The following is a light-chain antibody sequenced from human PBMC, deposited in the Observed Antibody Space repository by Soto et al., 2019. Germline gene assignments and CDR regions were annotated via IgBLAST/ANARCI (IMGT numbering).Light chain of an antibody. CDR1: QDIYTY. CDR2: AAS. J-gene: IGKJ1*01. Sequence: DIQLTQSPSSLSASVGDRVTITCRASQDIYTYLVWYQQKPGTVPKLLIFAASTLQSGVPSRFSGSGSGTDFTLTISSLQPEDVATYYCQTYNGAPWTFGQGPKVHIK. V-gene: IGKV1-27*01. CDR3: QTYNGAPWT.